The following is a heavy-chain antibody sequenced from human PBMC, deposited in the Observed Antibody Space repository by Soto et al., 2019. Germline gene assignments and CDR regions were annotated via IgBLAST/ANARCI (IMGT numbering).Heavy chain of an antibody. CDR2: IWYAGSNK. CDR1: GFTFSSYG. J-gene: IGHJ5*02. Sequence: QVQLVESGGGVVQPGRSLRLSCAASGFTFSSYGMHWVRQAPGKGLEWVAVIWYAGSNKYYADSVKGRFTISRDNSKNTLYLQMNSLRAEDTAVYYCAREYGYCSSTSCPNWFDPWGQGTLVTVSS. CDR3: AREYGYCSSTSCPNWFDP. D-gene: IGHD2-2*01. V-gene: IGHV3-33*01.